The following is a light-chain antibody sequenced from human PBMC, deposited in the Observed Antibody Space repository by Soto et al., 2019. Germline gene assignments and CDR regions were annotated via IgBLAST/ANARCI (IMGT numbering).Light chain of an antibody. CDR1: QGISSY. Sequence: AIRMTQSPSSLSASTGDRVTITCRASQGISSYLAWYQQKPGKAPKLLIYAASTLQSGVPSRFSGSGSGTEFTLTISRLQSEDFAVYYCQQYYNWRPRFGQGTKV. CDR2: AAS. CDR3: QQYYNWRPR. J-gene: IGKJ1*01. V-gene: IGKV1-8*01.